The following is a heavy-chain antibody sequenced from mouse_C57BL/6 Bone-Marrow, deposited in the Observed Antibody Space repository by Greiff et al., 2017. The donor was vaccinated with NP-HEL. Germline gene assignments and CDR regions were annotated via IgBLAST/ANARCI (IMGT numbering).Heavy chain of an antibody. J-gene: IGHJ3*01. CDR3: GRYNGWAY. CDR2: IDPSDSYT. Sequence: VQLQQSGAELVKPGASVKLSCKASGYTFTSYWMQWVKQRPGQGLEWIGEIDPSDSYTNYNQKFKGKATLTVDTSSSTAYMQLSSLTSGDSAVYYCGRYNGWAYWGQGTLVTVSA. V-gene: IGHV1-50*01. CDR1: GYTFTSYW. D-gene: IGHD2-3*01.